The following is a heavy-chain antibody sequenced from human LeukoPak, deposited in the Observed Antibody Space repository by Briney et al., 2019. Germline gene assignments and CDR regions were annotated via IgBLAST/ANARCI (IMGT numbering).Heavy chain of an antibody. Sequence: SETLSLTCTVSGGSISSRSYYWGWIRQPPGKGLEWIGSIYYSGSTYYNPSLKSRLTISVDTSKNQFSLKLSSVTAADTAVFYCARTDSSGYFFFDYWGQGTLVTVSS. D-gene: IGHD3-22*01. V-gene: IGHV4-39*07. J-gene: IGHJ4*02. CDR3: ARTDSSGYFFFDY. CDR1: GGSISSRSYY. CDR2: IYYSGST.